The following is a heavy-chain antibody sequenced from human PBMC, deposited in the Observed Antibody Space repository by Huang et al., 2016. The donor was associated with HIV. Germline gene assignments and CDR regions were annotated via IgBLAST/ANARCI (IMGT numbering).Heavy chain of an antibody. J-gene: IGHJ4*02. CDR2: CSTTWST. D-gene: IGHD3-3*01. CDR3: ARGRVTSSGVVQSYDY. CDR1: GASIASGSYF. Sequence: VQLQESGPGLVKPSQTLSLSCNVSGASIASGSYFWNWIRQPGGGCLGWNGPCSTTWSTDYNPSLKSQVAVSSDTSKNQCSLSLRSVTAADTAVYFCARGRVTSSGVVQSYDYWGQGSLVTVSS. V-gene: IGHV4-61*09.